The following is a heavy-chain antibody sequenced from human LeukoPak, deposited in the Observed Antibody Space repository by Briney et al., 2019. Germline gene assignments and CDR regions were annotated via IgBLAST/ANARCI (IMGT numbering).Heavy chain of an antibody. D-gene: IGHD3-10*01. CDR3: ARDISGRGGYGSGSYYPFDP. Sequence: SETLSLTCTVSGDSISSSSSYWGWIRQPPGEGLEWIGSIYYSGSTYYNPSLKSRVTISVDTSKNQFSLKLSSVTAADTAVYYCARDISGRGGYGSGSYYPFDPWGQGTLVTVSS. V-gene: IGHV4-39*07. CDR1: GDSISSSSSY. J-gene: IGHJ5*02. CDR2: IYYSGST.